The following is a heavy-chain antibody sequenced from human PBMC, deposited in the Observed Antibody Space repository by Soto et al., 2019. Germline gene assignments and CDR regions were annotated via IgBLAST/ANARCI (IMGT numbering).Heavy chain of an antibody. J-gene: IGHJ6*02. CDR2: IYYSGST. CDR1: GGSISSYY. CDR3: AREAYSSSWRYYYYGMDV. D-gene: IGHD6-13*01. Sequence: SETLSLTCTVSGGSISSYYWSWIRQPPGKGLEWIGYIYYSGSTNYNPSLKSRVTISVDTSKNQFSLKLSSVTAADTAVYYCAREAYSSSWRYYYYGMDVWGQGTMVTVSS. V-gene: IGHV4-59*01.